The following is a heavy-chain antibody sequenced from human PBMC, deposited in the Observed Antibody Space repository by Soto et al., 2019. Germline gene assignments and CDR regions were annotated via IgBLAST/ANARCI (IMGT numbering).Heavy chain of an antibody. Sequence: ASVKVSCKASGYTFTSYDINWLRQATGQGLEWMGWMNPNSGNTGYAQKFQGRVTMTRNTSISTAYMELSSLRSEDTAVYYCARVFIAAAGIYYFDYWGQGTLVTVSS. J-gene: IGHJ4*02. D-gene: IGHD6-13*01. CDR1: GYTFTSYD. CDR3: ARVFIAAAGIYYFDY. CDR2: MNPNSGNT. V-gene: IGHV1-8*01.